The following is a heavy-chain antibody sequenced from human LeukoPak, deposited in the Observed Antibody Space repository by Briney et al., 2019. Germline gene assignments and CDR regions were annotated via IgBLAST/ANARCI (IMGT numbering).Heavy chain of an antibody. D-gene: IGHD2-2*01. CDR3: ARDRDIVVVPAAHTPDAFDI. V-gene: IGHV3-23*01. CDR1: GFTFSSYA. CDR2: ISGSGGST. Sequence: GGSLRLSCAASGFTFSSYAMSWVRQAPGKGLEWVSAISGSGGSTYYADSVKGRFTISRDNAKNSLYLQMNSLRAEDTAVYYCARDRDIVVVPAAHTPDAFDIWGQGTMVTVSS. J-gene: IGHJ3*02.